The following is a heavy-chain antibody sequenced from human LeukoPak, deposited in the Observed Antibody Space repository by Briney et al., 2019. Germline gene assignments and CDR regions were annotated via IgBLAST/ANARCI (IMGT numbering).Heavy chain of an antibody. CDR3: AKDGSSWYWAYYYYGMDV. D-gene: IGHD6-13*01. J-gene: IGHJ6*02. CDR2: ISYDGSNK. V-gene: IGHV3-30*18. CDR1: GFTFSSYG. Sequence: PGGSLRLSCAASGFTFSSYGMHWVRQAPGKGLEWVAVISYDGSNKYYADSVKGRSTISRDNSKNTLYLQMNSLRAEDTAVYYCAKDGSSWYWAYYYYGMDVWGQGTTVTVSS.